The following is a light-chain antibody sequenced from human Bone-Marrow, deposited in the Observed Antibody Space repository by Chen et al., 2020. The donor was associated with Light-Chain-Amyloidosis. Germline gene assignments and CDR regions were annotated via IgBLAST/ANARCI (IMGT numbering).Light chain of an antibody. CDR1: QSVSSN. V-gene: IGKV3-15*01. J-gene: IGKJ2*01. CDR2: DAS. CDR3: QQYNIWPWYT. Sequence: EIVMTQSPATLSVSTGEGATLTCRASQSVSSNLAWYQQKPGQAPRLLIYDASRRATGIPARFSGSGSGTEFILTISSLQSEDFAVYYCQQYNIWPWYTFGQGTKLEIK.